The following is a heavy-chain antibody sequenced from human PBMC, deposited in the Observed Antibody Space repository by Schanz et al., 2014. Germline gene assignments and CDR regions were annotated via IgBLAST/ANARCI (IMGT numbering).Heavy chain of an antibody. CDR2: IIPILGIA. D-gene: IGHD3-3*01. CDR1: GGTFSSYT. Sequence: QVQLVQSGAEVKKPGSSVKVSCKASGGTFSSYTISWVRQAPGQGLEWMGRIIPILGIANYAQKFQGRVTITAARSTSTAYMELSSLRSEDTAVYYCARRVENSIFGVVIHDGFDPWGQGTLVTISS. V-gene: IGHV1-69*02. J-gene: IGHJ5*02. CDR3: ARRVENSIFGVVIHDGFDP.